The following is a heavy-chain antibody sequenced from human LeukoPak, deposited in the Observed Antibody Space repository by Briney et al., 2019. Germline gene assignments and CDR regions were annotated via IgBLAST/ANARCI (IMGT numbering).Heavy chain of an antibody. CDR2: ISSSSSPI. D-gene: IGHD1-1*01. J-gene: IGHJ5*01. Sequence: GGSLRLSCAASGFTISSYAMNWVRQDPGKGLVWVSYISSSSSPINYADSVKGRFTISRGNAKNSLYLRMNSLRDEDTAVYFCARDCRLNCARQPGFDSWGQGTLVTVSS. V-gene: IGHV3-48*02. CDR1: GFTISSYA. CDR3: ARDCRLNCARQPGFDS.